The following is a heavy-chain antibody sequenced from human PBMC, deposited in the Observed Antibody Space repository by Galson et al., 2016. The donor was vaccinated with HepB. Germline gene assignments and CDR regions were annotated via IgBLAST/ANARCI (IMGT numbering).Heavy chain of an antibody. CDR2: TELDGSVK. V-gene: IGHV3-30-3*01. D-gene: IGHD3-22*01. Sequence: SLRLSCAASGFIFSQYVIHWVRQAPGKGLEWVAVTELDGSVKFYAAAVKGRFTISRDNSKNTSYLQMNSLRAEDTAVYYCARKHETSGYADDFDMWGQGTMVTVSS. CDR1: GFIFSQYV. CDR3: ARKHETSGYADDFDM. J-gene: IGHJ3*02.